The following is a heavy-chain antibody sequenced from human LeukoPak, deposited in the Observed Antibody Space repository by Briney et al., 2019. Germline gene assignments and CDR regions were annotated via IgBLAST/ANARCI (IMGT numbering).Heavy chain of an antibody. CDR2: ISYDGSNK. J-gene: IGHJ4*02. CDR3: ARDRKLGDYAGDFDY. CDR1: GFIFSNYA. V-gene: IGHV3-30*04. Sequence: GGSLRLSCAASGFIFSNYAIHWVRQAPGNGLEWVAVISYDGSNKYYVDSVKGRFTISRDNSKNTLYLRMNSLRAEDTALYYCARDRKLGDYAGDFDYWGQGTLVTVSS. D-gene: IGHD4-17*01.